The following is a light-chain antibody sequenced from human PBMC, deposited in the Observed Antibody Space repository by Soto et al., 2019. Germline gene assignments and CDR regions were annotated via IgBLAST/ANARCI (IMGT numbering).Light chain of an antibody. CDR3: QQYYRART. J-gene: IGKJ1*01. Sequence: DIVMTQFPDSLAVSLGERATINCKSSQSVLYNSNSKNYLAWYQQKPGQPPKLLISWASTLESGVPDRFSGSGSGTDFTLTISSLQAEDVAVYYCQQYYRARTFGQGTKVEV. CDR2: WAS. V-gene: IGKV4-1*01. CDR1: QSVLYNSNSKNY.